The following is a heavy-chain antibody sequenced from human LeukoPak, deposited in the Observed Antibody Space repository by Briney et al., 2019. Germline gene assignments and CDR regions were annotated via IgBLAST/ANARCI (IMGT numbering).Heavy chain of an antibody. J-gene: IGHJ4*02. CDR2: IFYTGST. D-gene: IGHD3-22*01. Sequence: SETLSLTCTVSGGSISSYYWSWIRQPPGKGLEWIGYIFYTGSTNYNPSLKSRVTISVLTSKNRFSLKLSSVTAADTAVYYCARDIYYYDSSGSQTLDYWGQGTLVTVSS. CDR3: ARDIYYYDSSGSQTLDY. V-gene: IGHV4-59*12. CDR1: GGSISSYY.